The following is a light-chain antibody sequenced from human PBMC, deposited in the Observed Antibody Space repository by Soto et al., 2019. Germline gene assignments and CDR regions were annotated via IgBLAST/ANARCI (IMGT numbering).Light chain of an antibody. Sequence: DIQMTQSPSSLSASVGDRVTITCQASQDISNYLNWYQQKPGKAPKLLIYDASNLETGVPSRLNGSGSGTNFTFTISSLQPEDIATYYCQQYDNLPPFTFGPGTKVDIK. CDR1: QDISNY. CDR2: DAS. CDR3: QQYDNLPPFT. J-gene: IGKJ3*01. V-gene: IGKV1-33*01.